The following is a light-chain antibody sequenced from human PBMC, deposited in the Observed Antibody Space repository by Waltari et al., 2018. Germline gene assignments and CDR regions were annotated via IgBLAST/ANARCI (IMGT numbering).Light chain of an antibody. CDR1: RSDVGAYDY. CDR2: DVS. CDR3: SSYTSSSTLV. Sequence: QSALTQPASVSGSPGQSITISCTGTRSDVGAYDYCSWYQQHPGKAPKLMIYDVSNRPSGVSNRFSGSKSGNTASLTISGVQAEDEADYYCSSYTSSSTLVFGTGTKVTVL. V-gene: IGLV2-14*03. J-gene: IGLJ1*01.